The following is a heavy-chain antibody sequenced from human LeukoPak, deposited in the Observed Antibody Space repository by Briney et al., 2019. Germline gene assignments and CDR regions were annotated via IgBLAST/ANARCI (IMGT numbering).Heavy chain of an antibody. Sequence: PGGSLRLSCAASGFTFSSYSMNRVRQAPGKGLEWVSSISSSSSYIYYADSVKGRFTISRDNAKNSLYLQMNSLRAEDTAVYYCARDPPSIAARPNYFDYWGQGTLVTVSS. J-gene: IGHJ4*02. V-gene: IGHV3-21*01. CDR3: ARDPPSIAARPNYFDY. D-gene: IGHD6-6*01. CDR2: ISSSSSYI. CDR1: GFTFSSYS.